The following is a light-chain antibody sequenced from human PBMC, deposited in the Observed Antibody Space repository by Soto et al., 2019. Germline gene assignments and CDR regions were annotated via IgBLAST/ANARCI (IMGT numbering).Light chain of an antibody. CDR3: AAWDPSLDGYV. J-gene: IGLJ1*01. Sequence: QSVLTQPPSASGTPGQRVTISCSTRSSNLGDNAVNWYQHVPGTAPKLLIYSYDQRPSGVPDRFSGSKSGTSASLAISGLQSEDQADYYCAAWDPSLDGYVFGTGTKLTVL. V-gene: IGLV1-44*01. CDR1: SSNLGDNA. CDR2: SYD.